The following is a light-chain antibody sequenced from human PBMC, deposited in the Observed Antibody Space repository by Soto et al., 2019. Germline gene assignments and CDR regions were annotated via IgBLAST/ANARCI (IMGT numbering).Light chain of an antibody. CDR1: NSNIGNNY. CDR3: GTWDSSLSGVV. CDR2: DND. Sequence: QSVLTQPPSVSAAPGQKVTISCSGSNSNIGNNYVSWYQQFPGTAPKLLIYDNDKRPSGIPDRFSGSKSGTSATLAITGLQTGDEADYYCGTWDSSLSGVVFGGGTKVTVL. V-gene: IGLV1-51*01. J-gene: IGLJ3*02.